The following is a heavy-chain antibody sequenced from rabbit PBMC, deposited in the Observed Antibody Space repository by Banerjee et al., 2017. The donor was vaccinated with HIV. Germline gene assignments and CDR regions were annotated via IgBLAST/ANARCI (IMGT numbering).Heavy chain of an antibody. Sequence: QEQLVESGGGLVQPEGSLTLTCTASGFSFSSSYYMCWVRQAPGKGLEWIGCIYTGSGNTYYASWAKGRFTISETSSTTVTLQMTSLTAADTATYFCARWNTGGYFNLWGQGTLVTVS. CDR3: ARWNTGGYFNL. D-gene: IGHD7-1*01. CDR1: GFSFSSSYY. V-gene: IGHV1S45*01. J-gene: IGHJ4*01. CDR2: IYTGSGNT.